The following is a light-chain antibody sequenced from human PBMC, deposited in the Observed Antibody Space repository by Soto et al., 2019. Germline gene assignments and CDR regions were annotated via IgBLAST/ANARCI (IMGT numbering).Light chain of an antibody. V-gene: IGLV3-21*02. CDR3: QVWDSDRDHVV. J-gene: IGLJ2*01. Sequence: SYELTQSPSVSVAPGQTAKITCGGNNMGGKSVHWYQQKPGQAPVLVVYDDNDRPSGIPERFSGSNSGRTATLTLSRVEAGDEAVYYCQVWDSDRDHVVFGGGTKLTVL. CDR1: NMGGKS. CDR2: DDN.